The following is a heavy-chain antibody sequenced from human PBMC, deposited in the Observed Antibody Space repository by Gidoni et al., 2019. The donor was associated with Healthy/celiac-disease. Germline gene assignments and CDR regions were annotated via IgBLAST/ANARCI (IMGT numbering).Heavy chain of an antibody. CDR2: IWYDGSNK. CDR1: GFTFSSYG. D-gene: IGHD3-22*01. J-gene: IGHJ4*02. V-gene: IGHV3-33*01. CDR3: ARAYYDSSGYLGY. Sequence: QVQLVESGGGVVQPGRSLRLSCAASGFTFSSYGMHWVRQAPGKGLGWVAVIWYDGSNKYYADSVKGRFTISRDNSKNTLYLQMNSLRAEDTAVYYCARAYYDSSGYLGYWGQGTLVTVSS.